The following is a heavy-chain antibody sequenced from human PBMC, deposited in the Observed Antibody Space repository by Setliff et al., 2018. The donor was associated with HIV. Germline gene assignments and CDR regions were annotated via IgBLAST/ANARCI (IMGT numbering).Heavy chain of an antibody. Sequence: PGGSLRLSCTASGFTFSSYSMNWVRQAPGKGLEWVSYISSSSSTIYYADSVKGRFTISRDNAKNSLYLQMNSLKTEDTAVYYCARDPGGLYCRSTSCQGGCFDPWGQGTLVTVSS. V-gene: IGHV3-48*04. D-gene: IGHD2-2*01. CDR3: ARDPGGLYCRSTSCQGGCFDP. CDR1: GFTFSSYS. CDR2: ISSSSSTI. J-gene: IGHJ5*02.